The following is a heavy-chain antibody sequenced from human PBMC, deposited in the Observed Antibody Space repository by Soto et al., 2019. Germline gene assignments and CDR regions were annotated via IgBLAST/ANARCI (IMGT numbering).Heavy chain of an antibody. CDR1: GFIFEDYG. V-gene: IGHV3-20*04. CDR3: ARNRRGGGYYFAY. CDR2: INWSGEST. J-gene: IGHJ4*02. Sequence: DVHLVESGGGVVRPGGSLRLSCVGSGFIFEDYGMNWVRQSPGKGLEWLSFINWSGESTVYGASVRGRFTISRDNPKNSLYLQMKSLRAEDTALYYCARNRRGGGYYFAYWGQGSLVTVSS.